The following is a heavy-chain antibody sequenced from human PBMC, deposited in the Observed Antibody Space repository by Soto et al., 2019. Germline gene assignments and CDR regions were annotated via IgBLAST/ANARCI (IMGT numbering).Heavy chain of an antibody. D-gene: IGHD4-17*01. CDR3: VREDDGGDRDYYGLDV. Sequence: QVQLQESGPGLVRPSQTLSLTCTVSGGSISSDHYHWTWIRQTPGKGLEWIGYIHYSGSVYYNPSLQRRFTMSVDTSKNLFSLKLSSVTAADTAVYFCVREDDGGDRDYYGLDVWGQGTTVTVSS. CDR2: IHYSGSV. CDR1: GGSISSDHYH. J-gene: IGHJ6*02. V-gene: IGHV4-30-4*01.